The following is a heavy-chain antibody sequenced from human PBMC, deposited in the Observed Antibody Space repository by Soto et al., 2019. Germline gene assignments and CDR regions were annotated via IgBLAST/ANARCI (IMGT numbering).Heavy chain of an antibody. D-gene: IGHD2-15*01. CDR2: INPANGDT. Sequence: ASVKVSCKTSGYTFTTFFLHWMRQDPGQRLEWMGWINPANGDTMYSQNLLGRVTMTTDTSATTAYMELTYLTSDDTAVYYCAREYCSGGSCYGTDYWGQGTPVTVSS. J-gene: IGHJ4*02. CDR3: AREYCSGGSCYGTDY. CDR1: GYTFTTFF. V-gene: IGHV1-3*01.